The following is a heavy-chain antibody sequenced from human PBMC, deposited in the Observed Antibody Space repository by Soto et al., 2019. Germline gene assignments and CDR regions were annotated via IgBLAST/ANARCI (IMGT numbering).Heavy chain of an antibody. CDR3: ARGRYADY. Sequence: QVHLVQSGAEVKKPGASVKVSCKGSGYGFTTYGITWVRQAPGQGLEWMAWISAHSGNTNYAQKLQGRVTVPRDTSTSTAYMELRSLRSADTAVYYCARGRYADYWGQGALVTVSS. J-gene: IGHJ4*02. V-gene: IGHV1-18*01. CDR2: ISAHSGNT. D-gene: IGHD1-1*01. CDR1: GYGFTTYG.